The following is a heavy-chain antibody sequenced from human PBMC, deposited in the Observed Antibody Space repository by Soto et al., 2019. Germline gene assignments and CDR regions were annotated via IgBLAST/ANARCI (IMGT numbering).Heavy chain of an antibody. V-gene: IGHV3-23*01. CDR1: GSNFRNYA. CDR3: ANVEAIASPPFAP. CDR2: IRGSCLST. Sequence: GGSLRLSCAPPGSNFRNYAMPRVRQDTGKGLEWVSGIRGSCLSTSYADSEKGRFPISRDNYKSTLYLQMNSLRGEDTAVYYCANVEAIASPPFAPWGQGSLVTVSS. J-gene: IGHJ5*02.